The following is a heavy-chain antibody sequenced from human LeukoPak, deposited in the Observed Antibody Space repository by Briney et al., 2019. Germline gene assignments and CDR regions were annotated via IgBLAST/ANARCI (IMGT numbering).Heavy chain of an antibody. CDR3: ARRGSRRETSVVFDY. J-gene: IGHJ4*02. CDR2: IKQDASDE. CDR1: GFTFSSYW. D-gene: IGHD2-21*01. Sequence: PGGSLRLSCAAAGFTFSSYWMNWVRQAPGKGLEWVADIKQDASDEYYVDSVKGRFTISRDNAKNALYLQLNSLRAEDTAIYYRARRGSRRETSVVFDYWGQGILVTVSS. V-gene: IGHV3-7*01.